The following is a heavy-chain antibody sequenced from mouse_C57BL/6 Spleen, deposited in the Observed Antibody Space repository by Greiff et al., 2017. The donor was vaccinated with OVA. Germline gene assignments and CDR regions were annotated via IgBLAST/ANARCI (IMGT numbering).Heavy chain of an antibody. Sequence: LVESGAELVKPGASVKISCKASGYAFSGYWMNWVKQRPGKGLEWIGQIYPGDGDTNYNGKFKGKATLTADKSSRTAYMQLSSLTSEDSAVYFCARLEYFDVWGTGTTVTVSS. J-gene: IGHJ1*03. V-gene: IGHV1-80*01. CDR1: GYAFSGYW. CDR3: ARLEYFDV. CDR2: IYPGDGDT.